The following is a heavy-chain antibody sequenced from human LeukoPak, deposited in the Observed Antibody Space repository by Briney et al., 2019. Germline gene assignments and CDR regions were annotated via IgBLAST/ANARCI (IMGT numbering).Heavy chain of an antibody. D-gene: IGHD2-21*02. J-gene: IGHJ4*02. CDR1: GDSISSGSHY. Sequence: SQTLSLTCSVSGDSISSGSHYWSWIRQPAGKGLEWIGLIYATGSYSYNPALKSRVTISVDTSKNQFSLKLTSVTAADTAVYYCARWVVVTARRFDYWGQGTLVTVSS. V-gene: IGHV4-61*02. CDR3: ARWVVVTARRFDY. CDR2: IYATGSY.